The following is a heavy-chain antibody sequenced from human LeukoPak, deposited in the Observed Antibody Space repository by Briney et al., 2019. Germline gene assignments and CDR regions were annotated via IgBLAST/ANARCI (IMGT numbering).Heavy chain of an antibody. CDR2: INSDGSSI. V-gene: IGHV3-74*01. D-gene: IGHD3-22*01. CDR1: GFTFSSHW. CDR3: AEPEGGYYDIRPD. Sequence: GGSLRLSCAASGFTFSSHWMHWVRQAPGKGLVWVSRINSDGSSISYADSVKGRFTISRDNAKNTLYLQMNSLRAEDTAVYYCAEPEGGYYDIRPDWGQGTLVTVSS. J-gene: IGHJ4*02.